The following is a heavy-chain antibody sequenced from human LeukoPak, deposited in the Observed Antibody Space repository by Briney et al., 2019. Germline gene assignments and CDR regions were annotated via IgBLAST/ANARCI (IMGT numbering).Heavy chain of an antibody. CDR1: GFTFSSYE. Sequence: PGGSLRLSCAASGFTFSSYEMNWVRQAPGKGLEWVSYISSSGSTIYYADSVKGRFTISRDNAKNSLYLQMNSLRAEDTAVYYCASKITGYSSGWPDYWGQGTLVTVSS. J-gene: IGHJ4*02. CDR3: ASKITGYSSGWPDY. D-gene: IGHD6-19*01. V-gene: IGHV3-48*03. CDR2: ISSSGSTI.